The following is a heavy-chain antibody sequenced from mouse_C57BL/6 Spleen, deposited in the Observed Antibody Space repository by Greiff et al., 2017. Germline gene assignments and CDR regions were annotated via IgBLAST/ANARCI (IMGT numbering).Heavy chain of an antibody. V-gene: IGHV10-1*01. CDR2: ISSKSNNSAI. Sequence: VQLKESGGGLVQPKGSLKLSCAASGFSFNTYAMNWVRQAPGKGLEWVARISSKSNNSAIYYAVSVKDRFTISRDDSESMLYLQMNTLKTDDTAMYYCVRHTGDGLDYWGQGTTLTVSS. CDR1: GFSFNTYA. CDR3: VRHTGDGLDY. D-gene: IGHD3-3*01. J-gene: IGHJ2*01.